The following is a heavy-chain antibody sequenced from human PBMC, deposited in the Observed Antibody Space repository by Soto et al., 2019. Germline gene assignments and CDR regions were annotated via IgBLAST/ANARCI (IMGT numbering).Heavy chain of an antibody. CDR1: GFTFRNYN. Sequence: EVQLVESGGGLVQPGGSLRLSCAASGFTFRNYNMNWVRQAPGKGLEWLSYISGASGTIYYADSMQGRFTISRDNAKNSLYMHMNSLRAEDMALYYCEGDCAYGYGMDVWGQGTTVTVSS. V-gene: IGHV3-48*01. D-gene: IGHD2-21*01. CDR3: EGDCAYGYGMDV. CDR2: ISGASGTI. J-gene: IGHJ6*02.